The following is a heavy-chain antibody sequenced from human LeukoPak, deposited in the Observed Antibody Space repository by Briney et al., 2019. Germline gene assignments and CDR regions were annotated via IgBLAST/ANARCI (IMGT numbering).Heavy chain of an antibody. Sequence: GGSLRLSCAASGFTVSSNYMSWVRQAPGVGLEWVSVIYSGGSTYYADSVKGRFTISRDNSKNTLYLQMNSLRAEDTAVYYCARDFGGLRYFDFWGQGTLVTVSS. J-gene: IGHJ4*02. CDR2: IYSGGST. CDR1: GFTVSSNY. V-gene: IGHV3-66*02. D-gene: IGHD5-12*01. CDR3: ARDFGGLRYFDF.